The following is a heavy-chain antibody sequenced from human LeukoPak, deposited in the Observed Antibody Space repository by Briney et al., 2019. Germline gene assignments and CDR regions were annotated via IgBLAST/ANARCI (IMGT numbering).Heavy chain of an antibody. V-gene: IGHV3-30-3*01. J-gene: IGHJ4*02. CDR1: GFTFSSYA. CDR3: ARDHPYSSSWHRGAGDY. D-gene: IGHD6-13*01. Sequence: GGSLRLSCAASGFTFSSYAMHWVRQAPGKGLEWVAVISYDGSNKYYADSVKGRFTISRDNFKNTLYLQMNSLRAEDTAVYYCARDHPYSSSWHRGAGDYWGQGTLVTVSS. CDR2: ISYDGSNK.